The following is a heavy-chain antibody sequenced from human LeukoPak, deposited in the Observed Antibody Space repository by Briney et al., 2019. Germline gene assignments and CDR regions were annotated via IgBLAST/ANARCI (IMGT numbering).Heavy chain of an antibody. CDR2: IYYSGST. CDR3: ARVDSSSWLYYFDY. V-gene: IGHV4-59*01. J-gene: IGHJ4*02. CDR1: GGSFSGYY. D-gene: IGHD6-13*01. Sequence: SETLSLTCAVYGGSFSGYYWSWIRQPPGKGLEWIGYIYYSGSTNYNPSLKSRVTISVDTSKNQFSLKLSSVTAADTAVYYCARVDSSSWLYYFDYWGQGTLVTVSS.